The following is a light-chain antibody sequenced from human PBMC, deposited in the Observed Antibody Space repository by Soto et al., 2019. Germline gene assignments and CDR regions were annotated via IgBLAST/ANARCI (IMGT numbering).Light chain of an antibody. CDR3: TSYAGSNDLGV. J-gene: IGLJ3*02. CDR1: SSDVGAYNY. CDR2: EVN. Sequence: QSVLTQPPSASGSPGQSVTISCTGASSDVGAYNYVSWYQQHPGKAPKLVIYEVNKRPSGVPDRFSGYKSGTTASLIVSGLQAEDEADYYCTSYAGSNDLGVFGGGTKVTVL. V-gene: IGLV2-8*01.